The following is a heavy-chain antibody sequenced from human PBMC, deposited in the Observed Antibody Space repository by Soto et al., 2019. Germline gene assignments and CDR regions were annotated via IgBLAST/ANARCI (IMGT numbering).Heavy chain of an antibody. V-gene: IGHV1-69*01. CDR3: ARGEDDYGDFGSMDV. J-gene: IGHJ6*02. Sequence: QVQLVQSGAEVKKPGSSVKVSCRASGGHFDRFALSWLRQAHGHGLECMGGIIPFLSATTYAQKFQGRVTITADESASTLYLELRSLTSDDTAVYYCARGEDDYGDFGSMDVWGQGTSVTVSS. CDR2: IIPFLSAT. CDR1: GGHFDRFA. D-gene: IGHD4-17*01.